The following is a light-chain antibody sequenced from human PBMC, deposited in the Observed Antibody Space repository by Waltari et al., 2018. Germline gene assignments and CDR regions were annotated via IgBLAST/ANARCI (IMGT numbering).Light chain of an antibody. Sequence: ETVMAQSPATLSVSPGERATLSCRASQSVNSNLAWFQHKPGQAPRLLIYDASTRATDIPARFSGSGSGTEFTLTIGSLQTEDFVVYYCQQYNNWPRTFGQGTKLEI. CDR2: DAS. V-gene: IGKV3-15*01. J-gene: IGKJ2*01. CDR3: QQYNNWPRT. CDR1: QSVNSN.